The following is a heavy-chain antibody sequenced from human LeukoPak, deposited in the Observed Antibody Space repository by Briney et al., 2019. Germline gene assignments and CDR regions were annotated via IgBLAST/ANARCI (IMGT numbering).Heavy chain of an antibody. Sequence: ASVKVSCKASGYTFTGYYMHWVRQAPGQGLEWMGWINPNSGGTNYAQKFQGRVTMTRDTSISTAYMELSRLRSDDTAVYCCARAYPGIAVADPDERLFDIWGQGTMVTVSS. V-gene: IGHV1-2*02. D-gene: IGHD6-19*01. CDR2: INPNSGGT. CDR1: GYTFTGYY. CDR3: ARAYPGIAVADPDERLFDI. J-gene: IGHJ3*02.